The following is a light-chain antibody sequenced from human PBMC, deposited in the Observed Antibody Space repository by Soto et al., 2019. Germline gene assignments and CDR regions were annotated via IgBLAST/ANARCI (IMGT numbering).Light chain of an antibody. V-gene: IGKV1-8*01. J-gene: IGKJ1*01. CDR3: QQYCSYPWT. Sequence: AIRMTQSPSSLSASTGDRVTITCRASQGISSYLAWYQQKPGKAPKLLIYAASTLQSGVPSRFSGSGSGTEFTLTISCLQSEDFATYYCQQYCSYPWTFGQGTKVEIK. CDR1: QGISSY. CDR2: AAS.